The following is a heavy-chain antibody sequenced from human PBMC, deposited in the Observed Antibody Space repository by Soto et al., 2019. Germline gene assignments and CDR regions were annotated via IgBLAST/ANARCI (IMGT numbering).Heavy chain of an antibody. D-gene: IGHD6-6*01. CDR3: ARRRSIAAPLDAFDI. V-gene: IGHV4-39*01. CDR2: IYYSGST. CDR1: GGSISSSSYY. Sequence: SETLSLTCTVSGGSISSSSYYWGWIRQPPGKGLEWIGSIYYSGSTYYNPSLKCRVTISVDTTKNLFSLKRSSVTAADTAVYYCARRRSIAAPLDAFDIWGQGTMVTVSS. J-gene: IGHJ3*02.